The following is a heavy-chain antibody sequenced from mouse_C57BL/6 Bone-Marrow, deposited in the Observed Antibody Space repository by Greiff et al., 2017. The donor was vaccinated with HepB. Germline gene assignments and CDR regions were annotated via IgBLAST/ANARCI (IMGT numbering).Heavy chain of an antibody. CDR2: IDPSDSYT. CDR3: EREEGKIRQLRRFAY. D-gene: IGHD3-2*02. V-gene: IGHV1-69*01. Sequence: QVQLQQPGAELVMPGASVKLSCKASGYTFTSYWMHWVKQRPGQGLEWIGEIDPSDSYTNYNQKFKGKSTLTVDKSSSTAYMQLSSLTSEDSAVYYGEREEGKIRQLRRFAYWGQGTRVTVSA. CDR1: GYTFTSYW. J-gene: IGHJ3*01.